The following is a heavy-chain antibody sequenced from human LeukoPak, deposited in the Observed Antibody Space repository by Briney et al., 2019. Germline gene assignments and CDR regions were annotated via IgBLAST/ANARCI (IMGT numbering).Heavy chain of an antibody. V-gene: IGHV3-23*01. CDR1: RFTFSSYG. CDR3: AREVLAGYFDY. Sequence: GGTLRLSCAASRFTFSSYGMSWVRQAPGKGLEWVSAISGSGDSTYYADSVKGRFTISRDNSKNTLYLQMNSLRAEDTAVYYCAREVLAGYFDYWGQGTLVTVSS. CDR2: ISGSGDST. J-gene: IGHJ4*02.